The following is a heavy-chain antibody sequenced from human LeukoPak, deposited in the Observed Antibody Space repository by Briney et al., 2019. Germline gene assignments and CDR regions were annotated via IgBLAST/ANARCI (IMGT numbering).Heavy chain of an antibody. Sequence: GGSLRLSCAASGFTSSSYALNWVRQSPGKGLEWVATVSGSGDRMYHADSVKGRFTISRDNSKNTIYLQMNSLRAEDTALYYCAKAAAAPGFDFWGQGTLVTVSS. CDR1: GFTSSSYA. D-gene: IGHD6-13*01. V-gene: IGHV3-23*01. CDR3: AKAAAAPGFDF. J-gene: IGHJ4*02. CDR2: VSGSGDRM.